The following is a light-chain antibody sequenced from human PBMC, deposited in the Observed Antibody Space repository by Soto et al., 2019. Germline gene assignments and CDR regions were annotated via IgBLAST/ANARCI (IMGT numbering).Light chain of an antibody. V-gene: IGKV1-5*01. J-gene: IGKJ1*01. Sequence: DIQMSQSPSTLSASVGDRVTITCRASQSMSGWLAWYQQRPGKAPKLLIYGASSWESGVPSRFSGSGSGTEFTLTISSLQPGDFATYYCQQYNSCPLTFGQGTKV. CDR2: GAS. CDR3: QQYNSCPLT. CDR1: QSMSGW.